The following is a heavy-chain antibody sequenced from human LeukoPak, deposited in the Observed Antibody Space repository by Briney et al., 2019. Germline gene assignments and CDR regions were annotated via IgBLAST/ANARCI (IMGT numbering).Heavy chain of an antibody. CDR1: GGSISSYY. D-gene: IGHD4-4*01. CDR3: ARDQGMATV. V-gene: IGHV4-59*01. CDR2: IYYSGST. Sequence: SETLSLTCTVSGGSISSYYWSWIRQPPGKGLEWIGYIYYSGSTNYNPSLKSRVTISVDTSKNQFSLKLGSVTAADTAVYYCARDQGMATVWGQGTLVTVSS. J-gene: IGHJ4*02.